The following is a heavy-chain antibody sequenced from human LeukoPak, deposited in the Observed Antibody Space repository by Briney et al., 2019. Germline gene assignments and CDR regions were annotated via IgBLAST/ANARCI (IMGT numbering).Heavy chain of an antibody. CDR3: ARVNLRGSQYNWFDP. D-gene: IGHD1-26*01. Sequence: ASGKVSCKASGGTLNSHTFSWVRQAPGQGLEWMGRITPIIDSAKYAQNFQDRVSIIADKSTSTVYLELSSLRSEDTAVYFCARVNLRGSQYNWFDPWGQGTLVTVPS. J-gene: IGHJ5*02. CDR2: ITPIIDSA. V-gene: IGHV1-69*08. CDR1: GGTLNSHT.